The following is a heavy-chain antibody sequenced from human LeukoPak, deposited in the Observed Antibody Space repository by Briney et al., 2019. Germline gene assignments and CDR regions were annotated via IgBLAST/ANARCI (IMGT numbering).Heavy chain of an antibody. CDR1: GFTFSSYG. J-gene: IGHJ4*02. D-gene: IGHD5-24*01. V-gene: IGHV3-33*01. CDR2: IWYDGSNK. Sequence: SGGSLRLSCAASGFTFSSYGMHWVRQAPGKGLEWVAVIWYDGSNKYYADSVKGRFTISRDNSKNTLYLQMNSLRAEDTAVYYCARDTEMATITLSYWGQGTLVTVSS. CDR3: ARDTEMATITLSY.